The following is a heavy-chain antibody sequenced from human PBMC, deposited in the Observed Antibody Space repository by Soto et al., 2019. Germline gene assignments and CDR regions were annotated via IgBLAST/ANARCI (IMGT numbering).Heavy chain of an antibody. Sequence: KTSETLSLTCAVYGGSFSGYYWSWIRQSPGKGLEWIGEINHSGSTNYNPSLKSRVTISVDTSKKQFSLKLSSVTAADTAVYYCARALVILNSRIDYWGQGTQVTVSS. CDR2: INHSGST. D-gene: IGHD2-21*01. J-gene: IGHJ4*02. CDR1: GGSFSGYY. V-gene: IGHV4-34*01. CDR3: ARALVILNSRIDY.